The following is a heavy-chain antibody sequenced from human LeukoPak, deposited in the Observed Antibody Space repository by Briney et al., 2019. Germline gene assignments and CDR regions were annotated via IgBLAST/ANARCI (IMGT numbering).Heavy chain of an antibody. V-gene: IGHV3-23*01. CDR1: GFTFSNFA. CDR2: ISGSGDTT. D-gene: IGHD3-10*01. Sequence: GGSLRLSCAGSGFTFSNFAVNWVRQAPGQGLEWVSIISGSGDTTHYTDSVKGRFTVSRDNSKNTLYLQMNSLRAEDTAIYYCARVAMVRGVFPTYYYYYYMDVWGKGTTVTISS. J-gene: IGHJ6*03. CDR3: ARVAMVRGVFPTYYYYYYMDV.